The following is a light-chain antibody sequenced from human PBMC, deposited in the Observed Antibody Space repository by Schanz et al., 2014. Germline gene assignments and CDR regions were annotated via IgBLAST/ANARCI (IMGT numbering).Light chain of an antibody. CDR2: DNN. CDR3: GTWDASLSAVL. CDR1: SSNIGNSY. V-gene: IGLV1-51*01. J-gene: IGLJ2*01. Sequence: QSVLTQPPSVSAAPGQKVTISCSGSSSNIGNSYVSWYQQLPGTAPKLLIYDNNKRPSGIPDRFSGSKSGTSATLGITGLQTGDEADYYCGTWDASLSAVLFGGGTKVTVL.